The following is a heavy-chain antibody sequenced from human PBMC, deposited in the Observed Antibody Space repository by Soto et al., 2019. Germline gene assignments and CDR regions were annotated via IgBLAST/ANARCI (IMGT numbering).Heavy chain of an antibody. CDR3: ARGQLGLLFDY. CDR1: GGSISSGDYY. D-gene: IGHD6-6*01. Sequence: PSETLSLTCTVPGGSISSGDYYWSWIRQPPGKGLEWIGYIYYSGSTYYNPSLKSRVTISVDTSKNQFSLKLSSVTAADTAVYYCARGQLGLLFDYWGQGTLVTVSS. CDR2: IYYSGST. V-gene: IGHV4-30-4*01. J-gene: IGHJ4*02.